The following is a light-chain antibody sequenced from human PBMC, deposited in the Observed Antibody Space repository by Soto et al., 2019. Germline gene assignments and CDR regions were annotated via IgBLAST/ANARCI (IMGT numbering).Light chain of an antibody. CDR3: QAWDSSTVV. CDR1: KLGDKY. CDR2: QDS. V-gene: IGLV3-1*01. J-gene: IGLJ2*01. Sequence: SYELTQPPSVSVSPGQTASITCSGDKLGDKYACWYQQKPGQSPVLVIYQDSKRPSGIPERFSGSNSGNTATLTISGTKAMYEADYYCQAWDSSTVVFGGGTKLTGL.